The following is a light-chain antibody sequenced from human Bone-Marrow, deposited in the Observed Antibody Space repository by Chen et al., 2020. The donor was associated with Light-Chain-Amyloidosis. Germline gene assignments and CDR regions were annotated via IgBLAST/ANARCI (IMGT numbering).Light chain of an antibody. CDR3: SSYRSGSYVL. J-gene: IGLJ2*01. V-gene: IGLV2-14*01. CDR2: EVN. CDR1: SSDVGGYNF. Sequence: QSALTHPASVSGSPGQSITLSCPGTSSDVGGYNFVSWYQQNAGKVPRLIIYEVNHRPSGVSSRFSGSKSGNTASLTISGLQTEDEGDYYCSSYRSGSYVLFGGGTKLTVL.